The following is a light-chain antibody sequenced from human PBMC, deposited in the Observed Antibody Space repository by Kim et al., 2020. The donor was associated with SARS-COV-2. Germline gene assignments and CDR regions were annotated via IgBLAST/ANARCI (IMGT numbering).Light chain of an antibody. V-gene: IGKV1-39*01. CDR2: AAS. J-gene: IGKJ5*01. CDR1: QSITNY. CDR3: QQSYSNLLT. Sequence: DIQMTQSPSSLSASVGDRVTISCRASQSITNYLNWYQQKPGKVPELLIYAASSLQSGVPSRFTGSGSGTDFTLTISTVQPEDFATYYCQQSYSNLLTFGQGTQLEIK.